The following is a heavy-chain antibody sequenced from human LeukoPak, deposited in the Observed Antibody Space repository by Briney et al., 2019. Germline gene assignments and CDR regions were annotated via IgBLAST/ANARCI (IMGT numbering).Heavy chain of an antibody. CDR2: IRYDGSNK. Sequence: SGGSLRLSCAASGFTFSSYGMHWARQAPGKGLEWVAFIRYDGSNKYYADSVKGRFTISRDNSKNTLYLQMNSLRAEDTAVYYCAKDRGYCTNGVCYSRFSFDYWGRGTLVTVSS. CDR1: GFTFSSYG. J-gene: IGHJ4*02. CDR3: AKDRGYCTNGVCYSRFSFDY. V-gene: IGHV3-30*02. D-gene: IGHD2-8*01.